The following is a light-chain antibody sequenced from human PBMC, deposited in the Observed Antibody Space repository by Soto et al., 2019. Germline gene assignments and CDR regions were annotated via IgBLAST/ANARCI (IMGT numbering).Light chain of an antibody. CDR1: SSNIGAGYD. CDR2: GNT. J-gene: IGLJ2*01. CDR3: LSFDSSLSVV. V-gene: IGLV1-40*01. Sequence: QAVVTQPPSVSAAPGQRVTISCTGSSSNIGAGYDVHGYQQLPGRAPKLLIYGNTNRPSGVPDRFSGSKSGTSASLAITGLQAEDEADYYCLSFDSSLSVVFGGRTKVTVL.